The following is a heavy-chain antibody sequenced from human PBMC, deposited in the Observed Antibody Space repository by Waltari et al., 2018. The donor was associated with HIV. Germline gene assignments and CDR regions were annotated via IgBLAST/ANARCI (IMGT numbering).Heavy chain of an antibody. V-gene: IGHV4-30-2*06. CDR3: ATIPWGDNYFDP. CDR2: IYHSGNI. Sequence: QLQLQESGSGLVKPSQTLSLTCAVSGGPISHGGYSWSWIRESPGKGLEWIGYIYHSGNIYQSGRTHYNPSLRSRVTISIDISKNQFSLSLTSVTAADTAMYYCATIPWGDNYFDPWGQGTLVSVSS. CDR1: GGPISHGGYS. J-gene: IGHJ5*02. D-gene: IGHD3-16*01.